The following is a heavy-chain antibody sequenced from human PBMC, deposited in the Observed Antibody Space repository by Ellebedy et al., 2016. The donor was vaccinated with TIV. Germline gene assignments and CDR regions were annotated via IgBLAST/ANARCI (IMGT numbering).Heavy chain of an antibody. D-gene: IGHD1-14*01. V-gene: IGHV3-21*01. Sequence: GGSLRLSCAASGFTFSSYSMNWVRQAPGKGLEWVSSISSSSSYIYYADSVKGRFTISRDNAKNSLYLQMNSLRAEDTAVYYCARDRNRRNYGSYYGMDVWGQGTTVTVSS. CDR3: ARDRNRRNYGSYYGMDV. CDR2: ISSSSSYI. J-gene: IGHJ6*02. CDR1: GFTFSSYS.